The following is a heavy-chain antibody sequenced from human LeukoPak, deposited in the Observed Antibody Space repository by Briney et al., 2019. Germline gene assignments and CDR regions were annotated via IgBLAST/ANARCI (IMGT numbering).Heavy chain of an antibody. D-gene: IGHD4-17*01. J-gene: IGHJ4*02. Sequence: SETLSLTCTVSGGSISSGGYYWSWIRQHPGKGLEWIGYIYYSGSTYYNPSLKSRVTISVDTSKNQFSLKLSSVTAADTAVYYCARKTTVNTNYFDYWGQGTLVTVSS. CDR1: GGSISSGGYY. V-gene: IGHV4-31*03. CDR3: ARKTTVNTNYFDY. CDR2: IYYSGST.